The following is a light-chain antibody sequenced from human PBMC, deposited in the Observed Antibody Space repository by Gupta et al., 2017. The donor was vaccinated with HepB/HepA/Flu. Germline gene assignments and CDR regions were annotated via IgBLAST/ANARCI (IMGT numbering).Light chain of an antibody. CDR3: QQLNSYPLT. CDR2: TAS. Sequence: DIQLTPSPSFLSASVGDRVTITCRASRGISSYLAWYQQRPGKAPKVLIYTASTLQSGVPSRFSGSGSGTEFTLTISSLQPEDFATYYCQQLNSYPLTFGGGTKVEIK. V-gene: IGKV1-9*01. CDR1: RGISSY. J-gene: IGKJ4*01.